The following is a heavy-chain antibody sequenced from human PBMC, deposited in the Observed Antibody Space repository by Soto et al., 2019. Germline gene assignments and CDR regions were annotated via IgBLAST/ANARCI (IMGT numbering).Heavy chain of an antibody. CDR1: GVTFSSYA. CDR3: AKEGSVYSGYAKFDF. CDR2: ISGSGGST. V-gene: IGHV3-23*01. Sequence: GGSLSLSCAVSGVTFSSYAMSWVRQASGKGLEWVSAISGSGGSTYYADSVKGRFTISRDNSKNTLYLQTNSLRAEDTAVYYCAKEGSVYSGYAKFDFWGQGTLVTVSS. J-gene: IGHJ4*02. D-gene: IGHD5-12*01.